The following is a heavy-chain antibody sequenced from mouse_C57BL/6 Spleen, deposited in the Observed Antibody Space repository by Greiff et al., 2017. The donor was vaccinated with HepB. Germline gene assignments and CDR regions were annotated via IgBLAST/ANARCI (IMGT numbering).Heavy chain of an antibody. D-gene: IGHD2-2*01. J-gene: IGHJ4*01. Sequence: QVQLKQPGAELVKPGASVKLSCKASGYTFTSYWMHWVKQRPGQGLEWIGMIHPNSGSTNYNEKFKSKATLTVDKSSSTAYMQLSSLTSEDSAVYYCARSGYGYDLYAMDYWGQGTSVTVSS. V-gene: IGHV1-64*01. CDR3: ARSGYGYDLYAMDY. CDR1: GYTFTSYW. CDR2: IHPNSGST.